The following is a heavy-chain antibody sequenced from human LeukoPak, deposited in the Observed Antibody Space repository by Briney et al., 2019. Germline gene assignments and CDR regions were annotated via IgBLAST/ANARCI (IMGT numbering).Heavy chain of an antibody. J-gene: IGHJ4*02. V-gene: IGHV1-2*02. Sequence: ASVKVSCKASGYTFTGYYMHWVRQAPGQGLEWMGWINPNTGGTNYAQKFQGRVTMTRDTAISTAYMELSRLPSDDTAVYYCASYPRYSSSPPFDYWGQGTLVTVSS. CDR2: INPNTGGT. D-gene: IGHD6-19*01. CDR1: GYTFTGYY. CDR3: ASYPRYSSSPPFDY.